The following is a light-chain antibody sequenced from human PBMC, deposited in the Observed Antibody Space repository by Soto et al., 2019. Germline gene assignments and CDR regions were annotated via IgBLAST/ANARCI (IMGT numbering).Light chain of an antibody. V-gene: IGLV3-21*02. CDR3: QVWDSISDQRVV. Sequence: SYELTKAPSVSVAPGQTARITCGGNNIALQSVHWYQQKPGQAPVLVVYDDGDRPSVIPERFSGSYSVTTPSLTITRVEAGDEADYHCQVWDSISDQRVVFGEGTQPTVL. CDR2: DDG. J-gene: IGLJ2*01. CDR1: NIALQS.